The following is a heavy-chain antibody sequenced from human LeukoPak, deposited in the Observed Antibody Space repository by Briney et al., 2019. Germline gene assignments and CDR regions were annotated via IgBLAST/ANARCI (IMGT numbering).Heavy chain of an antibody. CDR3: AREWGWLQLRHNWFDP. J-gene: IGHJ5*02. Sequence: ASVKVSCKASGYSFTGYYLHWVRQAPGQGLEWMGWINPKSGGTNYAQKFQGRVTMTRDTSISTAYMELSRLRSDDTAVYYCAREWGWLQLRHNWFDPWGQGTLVTVSS. D-gene: IGHD5-24*01. V-gene: IGHV1-2*02. CDR2: INPKSGGT. CDR1: GYSFTGYY.